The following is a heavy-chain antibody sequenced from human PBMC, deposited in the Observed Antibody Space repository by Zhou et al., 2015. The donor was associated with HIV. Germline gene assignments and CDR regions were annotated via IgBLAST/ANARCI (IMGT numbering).Heavy chain of an antibody. D-gene: IGHD3-10*01. CDR3: ARAGVRVPKGYFDL. V-gene: IGHV1-69*01. Sequence: QVQLVQSGAEVKKPGASVKVSCKASGYTFTGYYMHWVRQAPGQGLEWMGGIIPIFGTANYAQKFQGRVTITADESTSTAYMELSSLRSEDTAVYYCARAGVRVPKGYFDLWGRGTLVTVSS. CDR2: IIPIFGTA. J-gene: IGHJ2*01. CDR1: GYTFTGYY.